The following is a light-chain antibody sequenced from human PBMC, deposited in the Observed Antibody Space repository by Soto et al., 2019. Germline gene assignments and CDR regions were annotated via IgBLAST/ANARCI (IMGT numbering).Light chain of an antibody. V-gene: IGLV2-14*01. J-gene: IGLJ2*01. CDR1: SGDVGGYNY. Sequence: SVLTQPASVSGSPGQSITISCTGTSGDVGGYNYVSWYQQYPGKAPKLMIYEVTNRPSGVSNRFSGSKSGNTASLTISGLQAEDEADYYCSSYSSSSTLVVFGGGTKLTVL. CDR2: EVT. CDR3: SSYSSSSTLVV.